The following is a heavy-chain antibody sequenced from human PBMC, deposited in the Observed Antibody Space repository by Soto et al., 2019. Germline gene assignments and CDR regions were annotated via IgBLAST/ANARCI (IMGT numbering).Heavy chain of an antibody. V-gene: IGHV4-31*03. CDR2: VYYSGIT. CDR3: ARRVRPLPFDGGFGLDV. Sequence: QVQLQESGPGLLKPSQILSLTCSVSGGSISSGGYYWTWIRQRPGKGLEWIGFVYYSGITYHSPSLESRLSXSXXTSQNQCSLGLTSVTAADTAVYYCARRVRPLPFDGGFGLDVWGQGTTVTVS. D-gene: IGHD6-25*01. CDR1: GGSISSGGYY. J-gene: IGHJ6*02.